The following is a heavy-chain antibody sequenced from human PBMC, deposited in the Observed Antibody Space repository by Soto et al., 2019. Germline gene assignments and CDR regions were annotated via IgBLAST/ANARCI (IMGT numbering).Heavy chain of an antibody. V-gene: IGHV1-18*01. CDR3: AKTYYYDSSGYYPGPNDY. CDR2: ISAYNGNT. D-gene: IGHD3-22*01. J-gene: IGHJ4*02. CDR1: GYTFTSYG. Sequence: GASVKVSCKASGYTFTSYGISWVRQAPGQGLEWMGWISAYNGNTNYVQKLQGRVTMTTDTSTSTAYMELRSLRSDDTAVYYCAKTYYYDSSGYYPGPNDYWGQGTLVTVSS.